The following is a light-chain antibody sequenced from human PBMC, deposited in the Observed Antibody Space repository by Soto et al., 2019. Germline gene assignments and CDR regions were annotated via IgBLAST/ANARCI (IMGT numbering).Light chain of an antibody. CDR1: QSVGSS. J-gene: IGKJ2*02. V-gene: IGKV3-15*01. CDR3: QHYNTLPPGT. Sequence: EIVMTQSPATLSVSPGERATLSCRASQSVGSSLAWYQQKPGQAPRFLMYGASTRATGVPARFSGSGSGTEFTLTIISLQSEDFAVYYCQHYNTLPPGTFGQGTKLEIK. CDR2: GAS.